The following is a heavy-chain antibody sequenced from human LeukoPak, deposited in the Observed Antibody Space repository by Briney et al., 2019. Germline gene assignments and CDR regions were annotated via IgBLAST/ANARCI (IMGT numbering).Heavy chain of an antibody. CDR1: GFTFSSYS. CDR2: ISSSSSYI. V-gene: IGHV3-21*01. J-gene: IGHJ4*02. D-gene: IGHD6-13*01. CDR3: ARDLPGLSAAGTFDC. Sequence: GGSLRLSCAASGFTFSSYSMNWVRQAPGKGLEWVSSISSSSSYIYYADSVKGRFTISRDNAKNTLYLQMNSLRAEDTAVYYCARDLPGLSAAGTFDCWGQGTLVAVSS.